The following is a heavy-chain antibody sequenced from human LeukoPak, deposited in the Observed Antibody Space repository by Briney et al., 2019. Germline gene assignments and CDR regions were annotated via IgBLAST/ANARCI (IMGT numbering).Heavy chain of an antibody. D-gene: IGHD4-17*01. Sequence: GGSLRLSCAASGFTVSSNYMSWVRQAPGKGLEWVSVIYSGGSTYYADSVKGRFTISRDNSKNTLYLQMNSLRAEDTAVYYCARDPPHYGSQGYWGQGTLVTVSS. CDR2: IYSGGST. CDR3: ARDPPHYGSQGY. V-gene: IGHV3-66*02. CDR1: GFTVSSNY. J-gene: IGHJ4*02.